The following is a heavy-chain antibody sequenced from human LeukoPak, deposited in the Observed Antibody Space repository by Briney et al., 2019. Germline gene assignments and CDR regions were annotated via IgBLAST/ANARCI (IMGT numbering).Heavy chain of an antibody. CDR3: ARDQYDTWSRRGNFDS. V-gene: IGHV3-7*03. J-gene: IGHJ4*02. CDR2: IKLDGSEK. D-gene: IGHD3-3*01. CDR1: GFTFGKYW. Sequence: GGSLRLSCVASGFTFGKYWMSWVRQAPGKGLEWVANIKLDGSEKNYVYSVRGRFTISRDNTKRSLYLQMNSLRAEDTAVFYCARDQYDTWSRRGNFDSWGQGTLVIVSS.